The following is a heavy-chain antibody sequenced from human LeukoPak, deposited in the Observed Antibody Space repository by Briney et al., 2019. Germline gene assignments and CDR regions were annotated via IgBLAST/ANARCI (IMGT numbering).Heavy chain of an antibody. V-gene: IGHV4-59*08. Sequence: SETLSLTCSVSGGSISSYYWSWIWQPPGKGLGWIGYIYYSGSTNYNPSLKSRVTISVDTSKNQFSLKLSSVTAADTAVYYCARHAPMTTYDYWGQGTLVTVSS. CDR1: GGSISSYY. J-gene: IGHJ4*02. D-gene: IGHD4-11*01. CDR3: ARHAPMTTYDY. CDR2: IYYSGST.